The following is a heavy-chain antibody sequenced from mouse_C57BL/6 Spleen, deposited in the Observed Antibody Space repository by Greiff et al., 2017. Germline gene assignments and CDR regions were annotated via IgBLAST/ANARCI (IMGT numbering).Heavy chain of an antibody. D-gene: IGHD2-4*01. J-gene: IGHJ4*01. CDR1: GYSITSGYY. Sequence: EVKLQESGPGLVKPSQSLSLTCSVTGYSITSGYYWNWIRQFPGNKLEWMGYISYDGSNNYNPSLKNRISITRDTSKHQYFLKLNSETTEDTATYYCARAVYDYGWGYAMDYWGQGTSVTVSS. V-gene: IGHV3-6*01. CDR2: ISYDGSN. CDR3: ARAVYDYGWGYAMDY.